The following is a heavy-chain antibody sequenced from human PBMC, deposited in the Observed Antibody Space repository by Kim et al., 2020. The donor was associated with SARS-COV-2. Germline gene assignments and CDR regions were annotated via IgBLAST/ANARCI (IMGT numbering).Heavy chain of an antibody. CDR1: AGSISSGAYY. CDR2: IYYSGST. CDR3: ARSRGSYLNYFDY. V-gene: IGHV4-31*03. D-gene: IGHD1-26*01. Sequence: SETLSLTCTVSAGSISSGAYYWSWIRQHPGKGLEWIGYIYYSGSTYYNPSLKSRVTISVDTSKNQFSLKLSSVTAADTAVYYCARSRGSYLNYFDYWGQGTLVTVSS. J-gene: IGHJ4*02.